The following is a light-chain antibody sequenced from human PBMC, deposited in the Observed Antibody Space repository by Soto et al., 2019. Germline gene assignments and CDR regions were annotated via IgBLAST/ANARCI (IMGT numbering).Light chain of an antibody. CDR3: QQYNTYRA. CDR1: QSIGSW. J-gene: IGKJ1*01. V-gene: IGKV1-5*03. CDR2: KAP. Sequence: DIQMTQSPSTLSAFAGDRVTISCRASQSIGSWLAWHQQKPGKAPTLLIYKAPTLENGVPSRFSGSGSGTEFTLTISSLQPDDFATYYCQQYNTYRAFGQGTKVDI.